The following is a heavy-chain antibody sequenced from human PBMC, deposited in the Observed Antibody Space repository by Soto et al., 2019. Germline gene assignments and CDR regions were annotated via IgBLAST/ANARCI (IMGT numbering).Heavy chain of an antibody. D-gene: IGHD3-16*01. Sequence: GGSLRLSCAASGFPFDDYTMHWVRQVPGQAPTWVSRISRAGTYTDSADSVRGRFTISKDTASNTLYLQMNSLRVEDTAVYYCTRALDGMIPTAFWGQGTLVTVSS. CDR3: TRALDGMIPTAF. CDR2: ISRAGTYT. J-gene: IGHJ4*02. CDR1: GFPFDDYT. V-gene: IGHV3-74*01.